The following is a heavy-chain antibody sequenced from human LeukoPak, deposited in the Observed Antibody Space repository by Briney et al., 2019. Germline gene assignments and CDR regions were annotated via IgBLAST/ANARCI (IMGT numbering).Heavy chain of an antibody. J-gene: IGHJ4*02. D-gene: IGHD2-15*01. CDR3: ARGGQALAYCSGGSCYDY. Sequence: PSETLSLTCTVSGGSISSGYSWSWIRQPPGKGLEWIGYSGSTNYNPSLKSRVTISVDTSKNQFSLELTSVTAADTAVYFCARGGQALAYCSGGSCYDYWGQGTLVTVSS. CDR1: GGSISSGYS. CDR2: SGST. V-gene: IGHV4-61*01.